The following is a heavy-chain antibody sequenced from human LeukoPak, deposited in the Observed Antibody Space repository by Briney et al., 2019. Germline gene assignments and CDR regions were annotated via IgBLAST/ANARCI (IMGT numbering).Heavy chain of an antibody. CDR2: INPNSGGT. Sequence: EASVKVSCKASGYTLIAYYMHWVRQAPGQGVEWMGWINPNSGGTHYARKFHGRVTMTRDTSISAAYMELSSLRFDDTAVYYCARDLSSSGSWPFDYWGQGTLVTVSS. V-gene: IGHV1-2*02. J-gene: IGHJ4*02. D-gene: IGHD6-13*01. CDR3: ARDLSSSGSWPFDY. CDR1: GYTLIAYY.